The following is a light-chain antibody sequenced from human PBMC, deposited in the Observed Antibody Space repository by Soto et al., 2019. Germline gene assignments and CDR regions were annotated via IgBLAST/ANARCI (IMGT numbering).Light chain of an antibody. CDR1: QSVSES. V-gene: IGKV3-11*01. Sequence: VVLTQSPATLSLSPGGRATLSCRASQSVSESLASYQQKTGQAPRVLIYGASKRATGITDRFSGSGSGTLFTLTISSLDPADFATYFCLQDYNIPRTFGQGTKVDIK. CDR2: GAS. J-gene: IGKJ1*01. CDR3: LQDYNIPRT.